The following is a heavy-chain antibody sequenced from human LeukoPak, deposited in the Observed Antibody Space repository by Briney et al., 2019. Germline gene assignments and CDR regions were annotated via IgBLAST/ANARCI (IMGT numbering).Heavy chain of an antibody. J-gene: IGHJ4*02. CDR1: GYSLTDLS. Sequence: ASVKVSFKVSGYSLTDLSMHWVRQAPGKWLEWMGGFDPDDGKTLYAQKFQGRVTMTEDTSTDTAYMELSSLRSEDTAVYYCATDDYGGNSAKAADFDFWGQGTLVTVSS. CDR2: FDPDDGKT. CDR3: ATDDYGGNSAKAADFDF. D-gene: IGHD4-23*01. V-gene: IGHV1-24*01.